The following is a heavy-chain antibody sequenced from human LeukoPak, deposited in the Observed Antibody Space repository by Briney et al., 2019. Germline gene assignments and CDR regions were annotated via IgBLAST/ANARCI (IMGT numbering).Heavy chain of an antibody. D-gene: IGHD3-10*01. J-gene: IGHJ4*02. CDR2: ISGSGGST. V-gene: IGHV3-23*01. CDR1: GFTFSSYA. CDR3: AKDRGITMVQGVIIPYAFDY. Sequence: GGSLRLSCAASGFTFSSYAMSWVRQAPGKGLEWVSAISGSGGSTYYADSVKGRFTISRDNSKNTLYLQMNSLRAEDTAVYYCAKDRGITMVQGVIIPYAFDYWGQGTLVTVSS.